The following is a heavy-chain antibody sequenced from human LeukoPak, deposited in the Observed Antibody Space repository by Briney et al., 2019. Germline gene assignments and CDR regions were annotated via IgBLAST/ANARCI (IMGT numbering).Heavy chain of an antibody. CDR1: GGSISSYY. D-gene: IGHD5-24*01. CDR2: IYYSGST. CDR3: ASLRRDGYNYDLSYYYYYMDV. Sequence: SETLSLTCTVSGGSISSYYWSWIRQPPGKGLEWIGYIYYSGSTNYNPSLKSRVTISVDTSKNQFSLKLSSVTAADTAVYYCASLRRDGYNYDLSYYYYYMDVWGKGTTVTISS. V-gene: IGHV4-59*08. J-gene: IGHJ6*03.